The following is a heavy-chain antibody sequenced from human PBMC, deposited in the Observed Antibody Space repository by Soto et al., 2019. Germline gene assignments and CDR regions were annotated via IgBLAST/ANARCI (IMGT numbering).Heavy chain of an antibody. J-gene: IGHJ4*02. CDR1: GGSLSGYY. Sequence: QVQLQQWGAGLLKPSETLSLNCAVTGGSLSGYYWSWIRQPPGKGLEWIGEVKDGGHTNYSPSLRGRVTISSDTSTNQFPLRLDSVTAADKGVYYCARGQEGVVATHWDQGSLVTVSS. CDR2: VKDGGHT. CDR3: ARGQEGVVATH. V-gene: IGHV4-34*01. D-gene: IGHD5-12*01.